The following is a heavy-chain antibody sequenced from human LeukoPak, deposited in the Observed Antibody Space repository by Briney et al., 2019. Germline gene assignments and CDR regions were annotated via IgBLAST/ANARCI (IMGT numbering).Heavy chain of an antibody. CDR1: GFTFSSYE. J-gene: IGHJ3*02. CDR3: AREMKLFGTDRGAFDI. Sequence: PGGSLRLSCAASGFTFSSYEMNWVRQAPGKGLVWVSRINSEGSITSYADSVKGRFTISRDNAKNTLYLQMNSLRAEDTAVYFCAREMKLFGTDRGAFDIWGQGTMVTVSS. CDR2: INSEGSIT. V-gene: IGHV3-74*01. D-gene: IGHD3-10*02.